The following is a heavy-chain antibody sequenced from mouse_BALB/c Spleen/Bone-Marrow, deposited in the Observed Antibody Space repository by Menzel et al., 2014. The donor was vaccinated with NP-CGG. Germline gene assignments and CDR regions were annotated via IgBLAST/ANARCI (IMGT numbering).Heavy chain of an antibody. Sequence: QLKQSGAELVKPGASVKLSCTASGFNIKDTYMHWVKQRPEQGLEWIGRIDPANGNTKYDPKFQGKATITADTPSNTAYLQLSSLTSEDTAVYYCALYYDYDVGYWGQGTTLTVSS. V-gene: IGHV14-3*02. CDR1: GFNIKDTY. CDR2: IDPANGNT. D-gene: IGHD2-4*01. CDR3: ALYYDYDVGY. J-gene: IGHJ2*01.